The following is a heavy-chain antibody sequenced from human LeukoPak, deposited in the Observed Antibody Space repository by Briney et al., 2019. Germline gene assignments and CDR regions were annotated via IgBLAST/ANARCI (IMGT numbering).Heavy chain of an antibody. CDR3: AKELRYSGSYTLFDY. CDR2: ISYDGSNK. D-gene: IGHD1-26*01. Sequence: GRSLRLSCAASGFTFSSYGMHWVRQAPGKGLEWVAVISYDGSNKYYADSVKGRFTISRDNSKNTLYLQMNSLRTEDTAVYYCAKELRYSGSYTLFDYWGQGTLVTVSS. CDR1: GFTFSSYG. J-gene: IGHJ4*02. V-gene: IGHV3-30*18.